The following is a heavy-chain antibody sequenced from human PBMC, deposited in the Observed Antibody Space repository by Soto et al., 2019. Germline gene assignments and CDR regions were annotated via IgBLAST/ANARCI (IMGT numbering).Heavy chain of an antibody. CDR3: ARDHKGGHCRGASCHFWYGMDV. J-gene: IGHJ6*02. CDR2: MSYDGSNK. D-gene: IGHD2-15*01. V-gene: IGHV3-30-3*01. CDR1: GFTFSNYS. Sequence: QVHLVESGGGVVQPGRSLRLSCTASGFTFSNYSIHWVRQAPGKGLEWVAVMSYDGSNKYYADSVKGRFTISRDNSKNTPYVHMNSLRAEDSAMYYCARDHKGGHCRGASCHFWYGMDVWRQGTTVTVS.